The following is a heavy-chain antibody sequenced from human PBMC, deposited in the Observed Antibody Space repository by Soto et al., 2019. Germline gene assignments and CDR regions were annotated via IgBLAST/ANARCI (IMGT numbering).Heavy chain of an antibody. J-gene: IGHJ5*02. CDR1: GGTFSSYA. CDR3: ARVATSCYDVCCCWFDP. D-gene: IGHD2-2*01. V-gene: IGHV1-69*13. CDR2: IIPIFGTA. Sequence: GASVKVSCKASGGTFSSYAISWVRQAPGQGLEWMGGIIPIFGTANYAQKFQGRVTITADESTSTAYMELSSPRSEDTAVYYCARVATSCYDVCCCWFDPRGQGTLVTVSS.